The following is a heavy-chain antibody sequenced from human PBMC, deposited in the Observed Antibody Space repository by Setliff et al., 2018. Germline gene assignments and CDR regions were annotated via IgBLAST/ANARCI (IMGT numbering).Heavy chain of an antibody. J-gene: IGHJ6*04. D-gene: IGHD3-3*01. CDR1: GGTFSNYD. CDR2: IIPIFGTT. CDR3: ARSYNFWSGPALDV. Sequence: SVKVSCKASGGTFSNYDISWVRQAPGQGLEWMGGIIPIFGTTNYAQRFQGRVTITTDESTSTAYMELSSLRSEDTAVYYCARSYNFWSGPALDVWGKGTTVTVSS. V-gene: IGHV1-69*05.